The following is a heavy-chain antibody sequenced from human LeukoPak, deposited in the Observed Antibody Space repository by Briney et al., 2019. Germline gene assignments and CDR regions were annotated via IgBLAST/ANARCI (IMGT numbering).Heavy chain of an antibody. J-gene: IGHJ4*02. CDR3: ARNRGGGSGYSDY. CDR2: IKSDGSDK. Sequence: GGSLRLSCAASGFTFSSYWMDWVRQAPGKGLEWAAIIKSDGSDKYYVDSVKGRFTVSKDNAKNSLYLQMNSLRAEDTAMYYCARNRGGGSGYSDYWGQGTLVTVSS. D-gene: IGHD3-22*01. CDR1: GFTFSSYW. V-gene: IGHV3-7*05.